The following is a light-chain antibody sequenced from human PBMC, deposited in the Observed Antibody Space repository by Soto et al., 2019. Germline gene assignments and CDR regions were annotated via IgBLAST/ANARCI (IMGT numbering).Light chain of an antibody. CDR1: SSDVGGYNY. J-gene: IGLJ1*01. V-gene: IGLV2-14*01. CDR3: SSYTSSSTLYV. CDR2: EVS. Sequence: QSALTQPASLSGYPGQSITISCTGTSSDVGGYNYVSWYQQHPGKAPKLMIYEVSNRPSGVSNRFSGSKSGNTASLTISGLQAEDEADYYCSSYTSSSTLYVFGTGTKVTVL.